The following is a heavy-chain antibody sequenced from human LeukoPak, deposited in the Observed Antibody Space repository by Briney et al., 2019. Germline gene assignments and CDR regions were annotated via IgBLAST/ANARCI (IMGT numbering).Heavy chain of an antibody. D-gene: IGHD3-3*01. V-gene: IGHV1-18*01. J-gene: IGHJ4*02. CDR3: ARGPYDFWSGYHYPH. CDR1: GYTFTSYG. Sequence: ASVKVSCKASGYTFTSYGISWVRQAPGQGLEWMGWISAYNGNTNYAQKLQGRVTMTTDTSTSTAYMELRSLRSDDTAVYYCARGPYDFWSGYHYPHWGQGTLVTVSS. CDR2: ISAYNGNT.